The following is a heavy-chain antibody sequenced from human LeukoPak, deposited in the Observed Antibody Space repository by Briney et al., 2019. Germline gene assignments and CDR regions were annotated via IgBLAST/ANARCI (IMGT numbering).Heavy chain of an antibody. CDR3: ARATGATIAFDI. CDR2: VNPDSGGT. V-gene: IGHV1-2*02. J-gene: IGHJ3*02. D-gene: IGHD1-26*01. CDR1: GYTFTGYS. Sequence: GASVKVSCKASGYTFTGYSMHWVRQAPGQGLEWMGWVNPDSGGTNYAQKFQGRVTMTRDTSISTAYMELSRLRSDDTAVYYCARATGATIAFDIWGQGTMVTVSS.